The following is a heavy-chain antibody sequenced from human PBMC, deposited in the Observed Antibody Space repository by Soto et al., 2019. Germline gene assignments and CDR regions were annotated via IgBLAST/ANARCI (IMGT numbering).Heavy chain of an antibody. Sequence: PVGSLRLSCAASGFTFSSYSMNWVRLAPGKGLEWVSSISSSISSIYYADSVKGRFTISRDNAKNSLYLQMNSLRAEDSAVYYCAGYCSGGSCYSESDYWGQGTLVTVSS. CDR3: AGYCSGGSCYSESDY. D-gene: IGHD2-15*01. CDR1: GFTFSSYS. CDR2: ISSSISSI. J-gene: IGHJ4*02. V-gene: IGHV3-21*01.